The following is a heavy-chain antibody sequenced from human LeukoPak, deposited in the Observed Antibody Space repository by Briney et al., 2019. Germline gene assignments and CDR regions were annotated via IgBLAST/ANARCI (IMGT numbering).Heavy chain of an antibody. V-gene: IGHV4-61*02. Sequence: SQTLSLTCTVSGGSISSGSYYWSWIRQPAGKGLEWIGRIYTSGSTNYNPSLKSRVTISVDTSKNQFSLKLSSVTAADTAVYYCAREDYGGNFALDYMDVWGKGTTVTVSS. J-gene: IGHJ6*03. CDR2: IYTSGST. CDR1: GGSISSGSYY. CDR3: AREDYGGNFALDYMDV. D-gene: IGHD4-23*01.